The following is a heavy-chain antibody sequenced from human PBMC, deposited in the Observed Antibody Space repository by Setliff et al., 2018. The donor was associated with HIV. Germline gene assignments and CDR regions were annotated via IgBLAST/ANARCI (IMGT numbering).Heavy chain of an antibody. CDR3: ARHQRSDFWSDHSDSFDI. J-gene: IGHJ3*02. D-gene: IGHD3-3*01. CDR1: GGSFSSYH. CDR2: IYASGST. V-gene: IGHV4-4*07. Sequence: SETLSLTCTVSGGSFSSYHWSWIRHRAGKGLEWIGHIYASGSTKYNPSLESRVTMSVDTPKNQFSLKLSSVNAADTAVYYCARHQRSDFWSDHSDSFDIWGPGTMVTVSS.